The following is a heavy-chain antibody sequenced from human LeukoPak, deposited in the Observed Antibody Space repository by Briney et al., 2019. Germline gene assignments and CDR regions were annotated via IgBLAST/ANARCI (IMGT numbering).Heavy chain of an antibody. D-gene: IGHD3-3*01. CDR3: ARDITIFGVAAYVDV. CDR2: IIPIFGTA. V-gene: IGHV1-69*05. Sequence: SVKVSCKASGGTFSSYAISWVRQAPGQGLEWMGGIIPIFGTANYAQKFQGRVTITTDESTSTAYMELSSLRSEDTAVYYCARDITIFGVAAYVDVWGKGTTVTVSS. CDR1: GGTFSSYA. J-gene: IGHJ6*03.